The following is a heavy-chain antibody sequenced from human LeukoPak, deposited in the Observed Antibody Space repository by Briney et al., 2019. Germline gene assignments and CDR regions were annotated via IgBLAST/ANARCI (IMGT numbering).Heavy chain of an antibody. CDR3: ATHGSAHYYMDV. CDR1: GFTVRTNY. V-gene: IGHV3-21*04. CDR2: ISSSSSYI. D-gene: IGHD2-2*03. J-gene: IGHJ6*03. Sequence: GGSLRLSCAVSGFTVRTNYMSWVRQAPGKGLEWVSSISSSSSYIHYADSVKGRFTISRDNSKNTLHLQMNSLRAEDTAVYYCATHGSAHYYMDVWGKGTTVTISS.